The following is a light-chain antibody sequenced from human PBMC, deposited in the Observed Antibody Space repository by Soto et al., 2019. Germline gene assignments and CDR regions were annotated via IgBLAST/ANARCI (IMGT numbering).Light chain of an antibody. Sequence: QSVLTQPASVSGSPGQSITISCTGTSSDVGSYNLVSWYQQHPGKAPELMIYEDTKRPSGVSNRFSGSKSGNTASLTISGLQAEDEADYYCYSYAGSSTFVVFGGGTKLTVL. CDR2: EDT. J-gene: IGLJ2*01. CDR3: YSYAGSSTFVV. CDR1: SSDVGSYNL. V-gene: IGLV2-23*02.